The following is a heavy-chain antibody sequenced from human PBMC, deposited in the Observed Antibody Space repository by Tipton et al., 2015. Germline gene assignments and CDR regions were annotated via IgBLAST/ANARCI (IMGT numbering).Heavy chain of an antibody. J-gene: IGHJ4*02. D-gene: IGHD4-17*01. CDR3: AREETVTTDFDY. CDR1: GYSFINYW. Sequence: QLVQSGAEVKKPGESLKISCKASGYSFINYWITWVRQTPGKGLEWMGIIYPGASDTRYSPSFEGQVTISADKSITTAYLQWSSLKASDTAMYYCAREETVTTDFDYWGQGTLVTVSS. V-gene: IGHV5-51*01. CDR2: IYPGASDT.